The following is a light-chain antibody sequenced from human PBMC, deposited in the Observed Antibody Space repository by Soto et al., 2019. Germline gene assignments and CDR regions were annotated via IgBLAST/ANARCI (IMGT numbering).Light chain of an antibody. CDR2: GNS. CDR1: SSNIGAGYD. J-gene: IGLJ3*02. Sequence: QSVLTQPPSVCGAPGQRGTISCTGSSSNIGAGYDVHWYQQLPGTAPKLLIYGNSNRPSGVPDRFSGSKSGTSASLAITGLQAEDEADYYYQSYDSSLSGSVFGGGTKLTVL. CDR3: QSYDSSLSGSV. V-gene: IGLV1-40*01.